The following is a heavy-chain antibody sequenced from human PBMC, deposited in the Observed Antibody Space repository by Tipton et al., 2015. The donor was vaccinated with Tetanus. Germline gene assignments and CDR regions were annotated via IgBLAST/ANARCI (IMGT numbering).Heavy chain of an antibody. CDR3: ARGLGYYDFWSGYYMGFRGFDP. J-gene: IGHJ5*02. Sequence: TLSLTCAVYGGSFSGYYWSWIRQPPGKGLEWIGEINHSGSTNYNPSLKSRVTISVDTSKNQFSLKLSSVTAADTAVYYCARGLGYYDFWSGYYMGFRGFDPWGQGTLVTVSS. CDR1: GGSFSGYY. CDR2: INHSGST. V-gene: IGHV4-34*01. D-gene: IGHD3-3*01.